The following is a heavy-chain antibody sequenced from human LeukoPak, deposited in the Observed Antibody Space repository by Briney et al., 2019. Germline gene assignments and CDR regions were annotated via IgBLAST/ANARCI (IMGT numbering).Heavy chain of an antibody. CDR3: ARHQKPGIAAVGTFDP. D-gene: IGHD6-13*01. CDR2: VFDSGNT. CDR1: GGSISRSNYY. V-gene: IGHV4-39*01. Sequence: NPSETLSLTCTVSGGSISRSNYYWDWIRQPPGKGLEWIGSVFDSGNTYNPSLKSRVTISVDASKNHFSLRLSSVTAANTAVYYCARHQKPGIAAVGTFDPWGQGTLVIVSS. J-gene: IGHJ5*02.